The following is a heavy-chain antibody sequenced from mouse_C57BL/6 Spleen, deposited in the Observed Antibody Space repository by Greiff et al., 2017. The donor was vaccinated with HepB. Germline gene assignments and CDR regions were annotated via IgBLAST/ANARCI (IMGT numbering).Heavy chain of an antibody. CDR2: IYPRSGNT. J-gene: IGHJ1*03. CDR3: ARCEGYYYGSSRYFDV. CDR1: GYTFTSYG. Sequence: VQLQQSGAELARPGASVKLSCKASGYTFTSYGISWVKQRTGQGLEWIGEIYPRSGNTYYNEKFKGKATLTADKSSSTAYMELRSLTSEDSAVYFCARCEGYYYGSSRYFDVWGTGTTVTVSS. V-gene: IGHV1-81*01. D-gene: IGHD1-1*01.